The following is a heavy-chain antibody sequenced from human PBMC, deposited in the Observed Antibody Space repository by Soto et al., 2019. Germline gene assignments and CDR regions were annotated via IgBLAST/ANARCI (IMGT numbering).Heavy chain of an antibody. Sequence: SLRLSCAASGFTFTSYWMHWVRQAPGKGLVWVSRINCDGTTTNYAESVTGRFTISRDNAKNTVYLQMNSLRAEDTAVYYCAKRLPEPVCSSTSCPAGRVRIQHYYMDVWGKGTTVTVSS. CDR3: AKRLPEPVCSSTSCPAGRVRIQHYYMDV. CDR1: GFTFTSYW. D-gene: IGHD2-2*01. V-gene: IGHV3-74*01. J-gene: IGHJ6*03. CDR2: INCDGTTT.